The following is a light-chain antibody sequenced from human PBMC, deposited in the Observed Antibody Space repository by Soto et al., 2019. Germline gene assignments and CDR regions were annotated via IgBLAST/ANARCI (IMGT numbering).Light chain of an antibody. CDR3: QQYGNSPLT. J-gene: IGKJ3*01. CDR2: GAS. CDR1: QTVSSNF. Sequence: ETVLTQSPGTLSLSPGARAPLSCRASQTVSSNFLGWYQQKPGQAPRLLIYGASSRATGIPDRFSGSGSGTDFTLTISRLEPEDFAVYYCQQYGNSPLTFGPGTKVDIK. V-gene: IGKV3-20*01.